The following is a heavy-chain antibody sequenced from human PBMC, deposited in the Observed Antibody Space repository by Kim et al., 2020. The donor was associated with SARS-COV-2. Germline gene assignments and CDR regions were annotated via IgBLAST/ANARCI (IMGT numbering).Heavy chain of an antibody. CDR2: ISYDGSNK. V-gene: IGHV3-30*18. CDR1: GFTFSSYG. D-gene: IGHD4-17*01. CDR3: AKDTLTVTTYY. Sequence: GGSLRLSCAASGFTFSSYGMHWVRQAPGKGLEWVAVISYDGSNKYYADSVKGRFTISRDNSKNTLYLQMNSLRAEDTAVYYCAKDTLTVTTYYWGQGTLVTVSS. J-gene: IGHJ4*02.